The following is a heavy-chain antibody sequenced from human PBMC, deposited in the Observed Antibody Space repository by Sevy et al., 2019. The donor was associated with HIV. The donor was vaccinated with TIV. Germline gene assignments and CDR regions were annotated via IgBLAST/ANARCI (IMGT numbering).Heavy chain of an antibody. D-gene: IGHD3-16*01. Sequence: GGSLRLSCRASGFIFDSYWMTWVRQAPGKGLEWVATIKQDGSEKYYVDSVKGRFTISRDNVKNSVHLQMTSLRVEDTAMYYCARVYSWGQGTQVTVSS. J-gene: IGHJ4*02. CDR1: GFIFDSYW. CDR2: IKQDGSEK. V-gene: IGHV3-7*01. CDR3: ARVYS.